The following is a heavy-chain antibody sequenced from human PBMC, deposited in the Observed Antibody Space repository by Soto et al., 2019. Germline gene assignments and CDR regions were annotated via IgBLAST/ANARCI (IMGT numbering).Heavy chain of an antibody. V-gene: IGHV3-64*01. CDR1: GFPFSHSA. CDR2: ISTDGGSK. D-gene: IGHD2-15*01. J-gene: IGHJ3*02. Sequence: GGSLRLSCASSGFPFSHSAMHWGRQGPGKGQEWVSAISTDGGSKSYPTSVRGRFTVSRDNSKNTLYLQMGSLRPEDTAVYYCVREYRYCGGGSCKTWSCGFDIWGQGIMVT. CDR3: VREYRYCGGGSCKTWSCGFDI.